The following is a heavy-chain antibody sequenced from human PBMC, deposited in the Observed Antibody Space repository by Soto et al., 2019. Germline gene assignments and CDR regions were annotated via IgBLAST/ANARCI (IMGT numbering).Heavy chain of an antibody. Sequence: ESLKISCKGSGYSFTSYWIGWVRQMPGKGLEWMGIIYPGDSDTRYSPSFQGQVTISADKSISTAYLQWSSLKASDTAMYYCARGDRFGEGRYYYYYGMDVWGQGTTVTVSS. CDR2: IYPGDSDT. D-gene: IGHD3-10*01. CDR3: ARGDRFGEGRYYYYYGMDV. V-gene: IGHV5-51*01. CDR1: GYSFTSYW. J-gene: IGHJ6*02.